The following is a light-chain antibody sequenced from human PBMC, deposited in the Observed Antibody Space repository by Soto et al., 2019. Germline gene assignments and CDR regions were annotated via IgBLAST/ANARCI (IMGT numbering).Light chain of an antibody. CDR2: DVS. J-gene: IGLJ1*01. Sequence: QSALTQPASVSGSPGQSITISCTGTSSDGGGYNYVSWYQQHPGKAPKLMIYDVSNRPSGVSNRFSGSKSGNTASLTISGRQAEDEAVYYCSSYTISSTLDVFGTGTKLTVL. V-gene: IGLV2-14*01. CDR3: SSYTISSTLDV. CDR1: SSDGGGYNY.